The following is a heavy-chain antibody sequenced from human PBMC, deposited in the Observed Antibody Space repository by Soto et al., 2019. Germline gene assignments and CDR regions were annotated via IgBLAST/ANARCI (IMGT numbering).Heavy chain of an antibody. D-gene: IGHD2-21*02. J-gene: IGHJ4*02. CDR2: IKQDGSEI. CDR1: GFTFNSYW. V-gene: IGHV3-7*03. Sequence: GGSLRLSCSASGFTFNSYWMSWVRQAPGKGLEWVANIKQDGSEIYYGGSVKGRFTISRDNTINSVYLHMNTLRADDTAVYYCARDIFYGGDSDYWGQGT. CDR3: ARDIFYGGDSDY.